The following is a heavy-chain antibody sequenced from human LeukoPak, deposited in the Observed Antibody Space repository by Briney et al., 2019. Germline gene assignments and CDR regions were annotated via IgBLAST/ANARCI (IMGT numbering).Heavy chain of an antibody. CDR1: GFTFSDYW. CDR3: AREGRDGYLS. V-gene: IGHV4-59*01. Sequence: GSLRLSCVASGFTFSDYWMNWVRQAPGKGLEWIGYIYYSGSTNYNPSLKSRVTISVDTSKNQFSLKLSSVTAADTAVYYCAREGRDGYLSWGQGTLVTVSS. D-gene: IGHD5-24*01. J-gene: IGHJ5*02. CDR2: IYYSGST.